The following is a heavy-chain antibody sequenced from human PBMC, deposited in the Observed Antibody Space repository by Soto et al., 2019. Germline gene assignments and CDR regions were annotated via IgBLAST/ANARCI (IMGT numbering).Heavy chain of an antibody. CDR3: ARAVAGENWFDP. CDR1: GFTFSSYD. CDR2: IGTAGDT. J-gene: IGHJ5*02. V-gene: IGHV3-13*01. Sequence: EVQLVESGGGLVQPGGSLRLSCAASGFTFSSYDMHWVRQATGKGLEWVSAIGTAGDTYYPGSVKGRFTISRENVKNSLYLQMNSLRAGDTAVYYCARAVAGENWFDPWGQGTLVTVSS. D-gene: IGHD3-10*01.